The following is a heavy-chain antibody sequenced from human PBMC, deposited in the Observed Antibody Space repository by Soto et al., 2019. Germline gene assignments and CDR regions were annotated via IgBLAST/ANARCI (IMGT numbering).Heavy chain of an antibody. Sequence: ASVKVSCKVSGYTLTELSMHWVRQAPGNGLEWMGGFDPEDGETIYAQKFQGRVTMTEDTSTDTAYMELSSLRSEDTAVYYCATDYYGSGSYYNADYYYGMDVWGQGTTVTVSS. CDR1: GYTLTELS. CDR2: FDPEDGET. J-gene: IGHJ6*02. CDR3: ATDYYGSGSYYNADYYYGMDV. D-gene: IGHD3-10*01. V-gene: IGHV1-24*01.